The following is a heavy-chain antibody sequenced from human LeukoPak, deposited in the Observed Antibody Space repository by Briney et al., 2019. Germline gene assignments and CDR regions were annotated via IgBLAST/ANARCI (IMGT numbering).Heavy chain of an antibody. CDR3: ARGKGIAVSSFDY. CDR2: ISGSGGST. CDR1: GFTFSSYA. V-gene: IGHV3-23*01. J-gene: IGHJ4*02. Sequence: QPGGSLRLSCAASGFTFSSYAMSWVRQVPGKGLEWVSGISGSGGSTYYADSVKGRCTISRDNSKSTLSLQMNSLRAEDTALYYCARGKGIAVSSFDYWGQGTLVTVSS. D-gene: IGHD6-19*01.